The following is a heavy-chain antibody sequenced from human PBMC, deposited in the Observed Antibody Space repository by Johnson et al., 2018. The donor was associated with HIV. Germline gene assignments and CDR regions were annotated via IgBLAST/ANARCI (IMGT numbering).Heavy chain of an antibody. V-gene: IGHV3-7*05. D-gene: IGHD1-26*01. CDR2: IKQDGSEK. Sequence: EQLVESGGGLVQPGGSLRLSCAASGFTFSSYWMSWVRQAPGKGLEWVANIKQDGSEKYYVDSVKGRFTISRDNAKNSLYLQMNSLRAEDTAVYYCARDLVVGATPDHDAFDIWGQGTMVTVSS. CDR3: ARDLVVGATPDHDAFDI. CDR1: GFTFSSYW. J-gene: IGHJ3*02.